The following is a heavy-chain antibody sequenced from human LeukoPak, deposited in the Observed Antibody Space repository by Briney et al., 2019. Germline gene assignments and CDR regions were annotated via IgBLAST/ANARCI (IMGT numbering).Heavy chain of an antibody. CDR1: GFTFSSYA. D-gene: IGHD2-8*01. CDR3: ARDEGYCTNGVCYRGQHGMDV. J-gene: IGHJ6*02. CDR2: ISSNGGST. V-gene: IGHV3-64*01. Sequence: PGGSLRLSCAASGFTFSSYAMHWVRQAPGKGLEYVSAISSNGGSTYYANSVKGRFTISRDNSKNTLYLQMGSLRAEDMAVYYCARDEGYCTNGVCYRGQHGMDVWGQGTTVTVPS.